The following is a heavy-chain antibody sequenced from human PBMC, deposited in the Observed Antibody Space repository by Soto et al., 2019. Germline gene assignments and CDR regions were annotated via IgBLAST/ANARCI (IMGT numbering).Heavy chain of an antibody. V-gene: IGHV3-64*01. CDR1: GFTFSSYA. D-gene: IGHD3-10*01. J-gene: IGHJ4*02. CDR2: ISSNGSST. Sequence: GGSLRLSCAASGFTFSSYAMHWVRQAPGKGLEYVSAISSNGSSTYYANSVKGRFTISKDNSKNTLYLQMGSLRAEDMAVYYCARGHVWFGELLYWGQGTLVTVSS. CDR3: ARGHVWFGELLY.